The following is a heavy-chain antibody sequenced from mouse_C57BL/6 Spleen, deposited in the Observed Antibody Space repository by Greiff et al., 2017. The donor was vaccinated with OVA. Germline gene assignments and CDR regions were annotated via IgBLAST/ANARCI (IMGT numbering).Heavy chain of an antibody. V-gene: IGHV1-69*01. J-gene: IGHJ4*01. CDR1: GYTFTSYW. CDR3: ASSPTQASYYYAMDY. CDR2: IDPSDSYT. D-gene: IGHD3-2*02. Sequence: QVQLQQPGAELVMPGASVKLSCKASGYTFTSYWMHWVKQRPGQGLEWIGEIDPSDSYTNYNQKFKGKSTLTVDKSSSTAYMQLSSLTSEDSAVYYCASSPTQASYYYAMDYWGQGTSVTVSS.